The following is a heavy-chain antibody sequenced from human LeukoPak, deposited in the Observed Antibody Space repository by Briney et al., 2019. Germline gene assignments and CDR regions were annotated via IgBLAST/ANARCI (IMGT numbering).Heavy chain of an antibody. CDR3: AKEGMIVVAMGAFDI. V-gene: IGHV3-23*01. D-gene: IGHD3-22*01. J-gene: IGHJ3*02. CDR2: ISGSGGST. Sequence: GGSLRLSCAASGCTFSSYAWSWVRQAPGKGLEWVSPISGSGGSTYYADSVKGRFTISRDNSKNTLYLQMNSLRAEDTAVYYCAKEGMIVVAMGAFDIWGQGTMVTVSS. CDR1: GCTFSSYA.